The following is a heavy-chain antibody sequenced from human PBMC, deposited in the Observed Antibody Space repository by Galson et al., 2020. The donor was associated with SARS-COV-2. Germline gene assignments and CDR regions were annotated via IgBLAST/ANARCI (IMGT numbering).Heavy chain of an antibody. J-gene: IGHJ5*02. V-gene: IGHV1-24*01. CDR3: ATSSSFSRVGWFDP. D-gene: IGHD6-6*01. Sequence: ASVKISCKVSGYTLTELSMHWVRQAPGKGLEWMGGFDPEDGETIYAQKFQGRVTMTEDTSTDTAYMELSSLRSEDTAVYYCATSSSFSRVGWFDPWGQGTLVTVSS. CDR1: GYTLTELS. CDR2: FDPEDGET.